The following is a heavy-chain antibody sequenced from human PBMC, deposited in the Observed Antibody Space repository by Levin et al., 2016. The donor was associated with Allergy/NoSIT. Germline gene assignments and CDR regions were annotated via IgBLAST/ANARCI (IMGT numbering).Heavy chain of an antibody. Sequence: GGSLRLSCAASGFTFRNYWMHWVRQAPGKGLLWVARIQSDGSDTVYADSVQGRFTISRDNAKNTLYLQMNSLRAEDTGVYYCTKDPLMMGATPDSWGQGTLVTVSS. D-gene: IGHD1-26*01. CDR2: IQSDGSDT. CDR1: GFTFRNYW. V-gene: IGHV3-74*01. CDR3: TKDPLMMGATPDS. J-gene: IGHJ4*02.